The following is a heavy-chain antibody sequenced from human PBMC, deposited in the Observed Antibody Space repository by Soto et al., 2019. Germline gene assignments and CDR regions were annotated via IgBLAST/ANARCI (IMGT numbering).Heavy chain of an antibody. D-gene: IGHD3-3*01. V-gene: IGHV5-51*01. J-gene: IGHJ6*02. CDR3: ARLGFNYDFLSGYYNVHHYYGIDV. CDR1: GYKVSTWHNLTSYW. Sequence: ESLKIACLGSGYKVSTWHNLTSYWIAWVRQMPGEGLEWMGIIYPGDSDTRYRPSFQGQVTISADKSINSVYLQWSSLKASDTATYYCARLGFNYDFLSGYYNVHHYYGIDVWGQGTTVTVSS. CDR2: IYPGDSDT.